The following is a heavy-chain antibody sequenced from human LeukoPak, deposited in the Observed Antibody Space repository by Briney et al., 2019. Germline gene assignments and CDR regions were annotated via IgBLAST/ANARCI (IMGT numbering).Heavy chain of an antibody. CDR1: GFTFSSYW. V-gene: IGHV3-7*03. CDR3: ARVNINNWHSCDY. CDR2: INHNGNVN. J-gene: IGHJ4*02. D-gene: IGHD1-1*01. Sequence: GSLRLSCAASGFTFSSYWMNWARQAPGKGLEWVASINHNGNVNYYVDSVKGRFTISRDNAKNSLYLQMSNLRAEDTAVYYCARVNINNWHSCDYWGQGTLVTVSS.